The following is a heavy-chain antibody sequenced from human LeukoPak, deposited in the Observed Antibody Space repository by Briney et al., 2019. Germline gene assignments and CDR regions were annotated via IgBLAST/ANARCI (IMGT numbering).Heavy chain of an antibody. CDR2: INWNGGST. Sequence: GGSLRLSCAASGFTFSSYGMSWVRQAPGKGLEWVSGINWNGGSTGYADSVKGRFTISRDNAKNSLYLQMNSLRAEDTALYYCARGTIFYYYYMDVWGKGTTVTVSS. J-gene: IGHJ6*03. V-gene: IGHV3-20*04. D-gene: IGHD3-3*01. CDR1: GFTFSSYG. CDR3: ARGTIFYYYYMDV.